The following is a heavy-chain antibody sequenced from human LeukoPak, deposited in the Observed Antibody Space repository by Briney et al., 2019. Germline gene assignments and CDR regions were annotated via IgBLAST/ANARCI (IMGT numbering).Heavy chain of an antibody. CDR1: GATFSSYA. J-gene: IGHJ5*02. Sequence: GASVKLSCKASGATFSSYAISWGRQAPGQGLEWMGGIIPIIGTANYAQEFQGRVTITADESPSTAYMELSSLRSEDTAVYYCARERGNIVVVPAAGLYNWFDPWGQGTLVTVSS. CDR2: IIPIIGTA. CDR3: ARERGNIVVVPAAGLYNWFDP. V-gene: IGHV1-69*01. D-gene: IGHD2-2*01.